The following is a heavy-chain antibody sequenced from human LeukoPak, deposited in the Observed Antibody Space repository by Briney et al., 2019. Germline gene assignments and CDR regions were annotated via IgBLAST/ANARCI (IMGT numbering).Heavy chain of an antibody. Sequence: SQTLSLTCAISGDSVSSNSAAWNWIRQSPSRGLEWLGRTYYRSKWYNDYAVSVKSRITINPDTSKNQFSLQLNSVTPEDTAVYYCARDHEGDCSGDNCYLTPFDYWGQGTLVTVSS. CDR2: TYYRSKWYN. CDR3: ARDHEGDCSGDNCYLTPFDY. CDR1: GDSVSSNSAA. V-gene: IGHV6-1*01. D-gene: IGHD2-15*01. J-gene: IGHJ4*02.